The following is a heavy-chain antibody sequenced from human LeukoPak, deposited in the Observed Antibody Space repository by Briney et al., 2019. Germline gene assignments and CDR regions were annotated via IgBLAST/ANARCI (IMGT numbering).Heavy chain of an antibody. D-gene: IGHD2-2*02. J-gene: IGHJ5*02. V-gene: IGHV3-23*01. Sequence: GGSLRLSCAASGFTFSSYAMSWVRQAPGKGLEWVSAISGSGGSTYYADSVKGRFTISRDNSKNTLYLQMNSLRAEDTAVYYCAKAQDIVVVPAAISWFDPWGQGTLVTVSS. CDR2: ISGSGGST. CDR3: AKAQDIVVVPAAISWFDP. CDR1: GFTFSSYA.